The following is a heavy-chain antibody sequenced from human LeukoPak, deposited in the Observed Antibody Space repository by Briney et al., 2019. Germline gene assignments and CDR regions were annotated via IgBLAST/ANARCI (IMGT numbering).Heavy chain of an antibody. CDR1: GFTFSSYA. V-gene: IGHV3-53*01. Sequence: PGGSLRLSCAASGFTFSSYAMSWVRQAPGNGLEWVSIIYSGGNTYYADSVKGRFTISRDNSKNTLYLQMNSLKAEDTAVYYCARDEPSSVGIAFDIWGQGTMVTVSS. D-gene: IGHD1-26*01. CDR3: ARDEPSSVGIAFDI. CDR2: IYSGGNT. J-gene: IGHJ3*02.